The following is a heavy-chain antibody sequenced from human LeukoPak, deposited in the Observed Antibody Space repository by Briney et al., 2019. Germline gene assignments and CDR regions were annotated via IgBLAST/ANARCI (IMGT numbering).Heavy chain of an antibody. CDR3: ARDLAGGSYSWFDP. CDR2: ISSSSSTI. J-gene: IGHJ5*02. V-gene: IGHV3-48*01. Sequence: GGSLRLSCAASGFIFSSYSMNWVRQAPGKGLEWVSYISSSSSTIYYADSVKGRFTISRDNAKNSLYLEMNSLRAEDTAVYYCARDLAGGSYSWFDPWGQGTLVTVSS. D-gene: IGHD1-26*01. CDR1: GFIFSSYS.